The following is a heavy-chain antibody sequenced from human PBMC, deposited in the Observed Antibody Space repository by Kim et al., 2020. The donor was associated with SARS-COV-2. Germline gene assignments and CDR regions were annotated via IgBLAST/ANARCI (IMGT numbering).Heavy chain of an antibody. J-gene: IGHJ5*02. Sequence: SETLSLTCAVYGGSFSGYYWSWIRQPPGKGLEWIGEINHSGSTNYNPSLKSRVTISVDTSKNQFSLKLSSVTAADTAVYYCARPQYYGSGSYYRNGGNWFDPWGQGTLVTVSS. CDR1: GGSFSGYY. CDR3: ARPQYYGSGSYYRNGGNWFDP. V-gene: IGHV4-34*01. D-gene: IGHD3-10*01. CDR2: INHSGST.